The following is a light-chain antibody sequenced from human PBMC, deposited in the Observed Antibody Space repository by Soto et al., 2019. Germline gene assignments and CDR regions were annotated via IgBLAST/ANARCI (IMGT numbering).Light chain of an antibody. CDR1: QSVSSN. Sequence: DMVWTQAPGTLSLSPGERATLSCRAIQSVSSNLAWYQQKPGQAPRLLIYGASTRATGIPARFSGSGSGTDFTLTISRLEPEDFAVYYCQQYGSSPLTFGGGTKVDIK. CDR3: QQYGSSPLT. J-gene: IGKJ4*01. V-gene: IGKV3-20*01. CDR2: GAS.